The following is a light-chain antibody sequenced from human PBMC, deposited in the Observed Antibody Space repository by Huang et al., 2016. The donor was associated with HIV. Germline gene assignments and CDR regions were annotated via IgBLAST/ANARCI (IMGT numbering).Light chain of an antibody. V-gene: IGKV2-30*01. CDR3: MQGTHWPPYT. Sequence: DVVLSQSPLSLPVTLGQSASISCRSSQSLEYSDGNTYLNWFHQRPGQSPRRLIYKVFKRDSGVPDRFSGRGSGTDFTLKISRVEAEDVGIYYCMQGTHWPPYTFGQGTKLEI. CDR2: KVF. J-gene: IGKJ2*01. CDR1: QSLEYSDGNTY.